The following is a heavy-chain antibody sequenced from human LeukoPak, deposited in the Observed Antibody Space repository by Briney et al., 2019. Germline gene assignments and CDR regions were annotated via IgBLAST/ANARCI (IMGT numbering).Heavy chain of an antibody. CDR2: IIPILGIA. V-gene: IGHV1-69*04. CDR1: GGTFSSYA. Sequence: SVKFSCKASGGTFSSYAISWVRQSPGQGLEWMGRIIPILGIANYAQKFQGRVTITADKSTSTAYMELSSLRSEDTAVYYCAGEGGDFWSGDAFDIWGQGTMVTVSS. CDR3: AGEGGDFWSGDAFDI. J-gene: IGHJ3*02. D-gene: IGHD3-3*01.